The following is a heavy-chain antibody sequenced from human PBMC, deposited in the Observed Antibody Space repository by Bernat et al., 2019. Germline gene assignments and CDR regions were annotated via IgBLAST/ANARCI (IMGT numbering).Heavy chain of an antibody. CDR3: ARDRGAAAGWYFDY. J-gene: IGHJ4*02. CDR2: IHSGDNT. Sequence: DVQLVESGGGLVQPGGSLRLSCVASGFTVRSTYMTWVRQAPGKGLEWVSNIHSGDNTYSTDSVKGRFTISRDNAKNTLYLQMNSLRAEDTAVYYCARDRGAAAGWYFDYWGQGTLVTVSA. V-gene: IGHV3-66*01. CDR1: GFTVRSTY. D-gene: IGHD6-13*01.